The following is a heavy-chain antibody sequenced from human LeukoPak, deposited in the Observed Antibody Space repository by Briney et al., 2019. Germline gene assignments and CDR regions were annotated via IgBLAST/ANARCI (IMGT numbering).Heavy chain of an antibody. J-gene: IGHJ4*02. D-gene: IGHD6-13*01. Sequence: GGSLRLSCAASGFTFSDYYMSWIRQASGKGLEWVSYISSSGSAIYYADSVKGRFTISRDNAKNSLYLQMNSLKAEDTAVYYCARDLDIAAAGPFFDYWGQGTLVTVSS. CDR1: GFTFSDYY. V-gene: IGHV3-11*04. CDR3: ARDLDIAAAGPFFDY. CDR2: ISSSGSAI.